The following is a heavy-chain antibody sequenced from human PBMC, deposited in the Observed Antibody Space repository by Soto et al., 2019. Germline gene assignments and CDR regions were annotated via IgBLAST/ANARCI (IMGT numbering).Heavy chain of an antibody. CDR1: GFTLSNYW. CDR3: ARGSSSASVDY. CDR2: INSDGSSI. V-gene: IGHV3-74*01. J-gene: IGHJ4*02. Sequence: GGSLRLSCAASGFTLSNYWMHWVRQAPGKGLVWVSRINSDGSSISYVDSVKGRFAISRDNAKNILYLQMNSLRVEDMAVYYCARGSSSASVDYWGQGILVTVSS. D-gene: IGHD6-6*01.